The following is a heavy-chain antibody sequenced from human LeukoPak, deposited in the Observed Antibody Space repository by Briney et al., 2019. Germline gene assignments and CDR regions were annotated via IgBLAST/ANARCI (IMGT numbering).Heavy chain of an antibody. CDR3: ARDCSNGVCFPRVH. J-gene: IGHJ4*02. D-gene: IGHD2-8*01. Sequence: GASVKVSCKASGYTLSEYGISWVRRAPGQGLEWVGWITTYNGDKKYAEKFQGRVTMTTDTSTSTYYMELRSLRSDDTAIYYYARDCSNGVCFPRVHWRQGTLVTVST. CDR2: ITTYNGDK. CDR1: GYTLSEYG. V-gene: IGHV1-18*01.